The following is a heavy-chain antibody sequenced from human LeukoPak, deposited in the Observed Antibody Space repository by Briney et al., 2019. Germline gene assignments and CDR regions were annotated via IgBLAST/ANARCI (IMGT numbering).Heavy chain of an antibody. CDR3: ASGSGSYYNERKNYYYGMDV. J-gene: IGHJ6*02. Sequence: ASVKVSCKASGYTFTSYDINWVRQATGQGLEWMGWMNPNSGNTGYAQKFQGRVTMTRNTSISTAYMELSSLRSEDTAVYYCASGSGSYYNERKNYYYGMDVWGQGTTVTVSS. CDR1: GYTFTSYD. V-gene: IGHV1-8*01. CDR2: MNPNSGNT. D-gene: IGHD3-10*01.